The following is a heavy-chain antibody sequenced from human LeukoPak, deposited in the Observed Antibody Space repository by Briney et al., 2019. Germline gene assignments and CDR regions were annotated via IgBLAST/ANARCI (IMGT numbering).Heavy chain of an antibody. J-gene: IGHJ4*02. D-gene: IGHD3-22*01. CDR2: ISGSGGST. Sequence: QPGGSLRLSCAASGFTFSSYAMSWVRQAPGKGLEWVSAISGSGGSTYYADSVKGRFTISRDNSKNTLYLQMNSLRAEDTAVYYCFLPYDSSGYYYARYGSYYFDYWGQGTLVTVSS. CDR3: FLPYDSSGYYYARYGSYYFDY. CDR1: GFTFSSYA. V-gene: IGHV3-23*01.